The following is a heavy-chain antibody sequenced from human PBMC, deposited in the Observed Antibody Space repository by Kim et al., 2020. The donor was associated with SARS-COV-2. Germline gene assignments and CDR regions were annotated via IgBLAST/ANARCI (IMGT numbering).Heavy chain of an antibody. D-gene: IGHD1-1*01. CDR3: ARGPIEEGRRATKEYFDL. V-gene: IGHV3-13*04. Sequence: GGSLRLSCAASGFTFSSSAMHWVRQGTEKGLEWVSSIGKKADTNYPDSVKERFTISSENAKDSFYLQLNSLRAEDTAVYYGARGPIEEGRRATKEYFDLWGRGTVVTVSS. CDR1: GFTFSSSA. CDR2: IGKKADT. J-gene: IGHJ2*01.